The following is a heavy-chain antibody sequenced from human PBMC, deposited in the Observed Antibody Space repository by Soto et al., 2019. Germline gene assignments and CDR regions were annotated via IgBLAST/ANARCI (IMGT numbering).Heavy chain of an antibody. CDR3: ARSGYSYGRNGFDP. D-gene: IGHD5-18*01. CDR2: ISSTSSYI. J-gene: IGHJ5*02. V-gene: IGHV3-21*01. Sequence: EVQLVESGGGLVKPGGSLRLSCAASGFTFRSYSMNWVRQAPGKGLEWVSYISSTSSYIYYADSVKGRFTISRDNAKNSLDLQMNSLRAEDTAVYYGARSGYSYGRNGFDPWGQGTLVTVSS. CDR1: GFTFRSYS.